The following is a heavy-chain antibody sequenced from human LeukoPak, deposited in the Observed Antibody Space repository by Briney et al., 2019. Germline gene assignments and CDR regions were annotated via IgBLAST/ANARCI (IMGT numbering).Heavy chain of an antibody. CDR3: ARASDSSGYYAPQHYFDY. J-gene: IGHJ4*02. V-gene: IGHV1-18*01. D-gene: IGHD3-22*01. CDR1: GYTFTNYG. CDR2: ISAYNGNT. Sequence: ASVKVSCKASGYTFTNYGIYWVRQAPGQGLEWVAWISAYNGNTNYAQKFQGRVTMTRDTSTSTVYMALSSLRSEDTAVYYCARASDSSGYYAPQHYFDYWGQGTPVTVSS.